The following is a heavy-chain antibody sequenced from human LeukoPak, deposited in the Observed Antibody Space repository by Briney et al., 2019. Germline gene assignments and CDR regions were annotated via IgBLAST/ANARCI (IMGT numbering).Heavy chain of an antibody. D-gene: IGHD1-26*01. J-gene: IGHJ4*02. Sequence: GGSLRLSCAASGFTFSSYGMHWVRQAPGKGLPWVAVISYDGSNKYYADSVKGRFTISRDNSKNPLYLQMNSLRAEDTAVYYCAKAAGMYSGNFDYWGQGTLVTVSS. CDR2: ISYDGSNK. CDR3: AKAAGMYSGNFDY. CDR1: GFTFSSYG. V-gene: IGHV3-30*18.